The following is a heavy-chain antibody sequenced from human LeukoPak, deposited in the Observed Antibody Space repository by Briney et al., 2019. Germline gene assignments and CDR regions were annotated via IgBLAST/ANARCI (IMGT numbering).Heavy chain of an antibody. CDR3: ARGRSGSYRRTYFDY. J-gene: IGHJ4*02. CDR1: GYTFTGYY. D-gene: IGHD1-26*01. CDR2: INPNSGGT. Sequence: ASVKVSCKASGYTFTGYYMHWVRQAPGQGLEWMGWINPNSGGTNYAQKFQGRVTMTRDTSISTAYMELSRLRSDDTAVYYCARGRSGSYRRTYFDYWGQGTLVTVSS. V-gene: IGHV1-2*02.